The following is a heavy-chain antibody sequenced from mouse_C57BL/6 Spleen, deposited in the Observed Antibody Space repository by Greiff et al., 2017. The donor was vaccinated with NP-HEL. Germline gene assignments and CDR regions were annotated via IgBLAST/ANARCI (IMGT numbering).Heavy chain of an antibody. CDR2: IYPGDGDT. D-gene: IGHD4-1*01. Sequence: QVQLKESGAELVKPGASVKISCKASGYAFSSYWMNWVKQRPGKGLEWIGQIYPGDGDTNYNGKFKGKATLTADKSSSTAYMQLSSLTSEDSAVYFCARSTTGTFSYFDYWGQGTTLTVSS. J-gene: IGHJ2*01. CDR3: ARSTTGTFSYFDY. CDR1: GYAFSSYW. V-gene: IGHV1-80*01.